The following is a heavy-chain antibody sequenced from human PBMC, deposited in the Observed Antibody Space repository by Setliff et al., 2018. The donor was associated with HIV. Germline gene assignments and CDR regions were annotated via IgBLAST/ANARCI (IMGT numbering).Heavy chain of an antibody. CDR2: IYYSGST. CDR3: ATYADRESNRFDP. J-gene: IGHJ5*02. CDR1: GGSFSAYH. Sequence: PSETLSLTCAVYGGSFSAYHWSWIRQTPGKGLEWIGYIYYSGSTNYNPSLKSRVTLSVDTSKNQFSLKLSSVTAADTAVYYCATYADRESNRFDPWGQGTLVTVSS. V-gene: IGHV4-59*01. D-gene: IGHD3-10*01.